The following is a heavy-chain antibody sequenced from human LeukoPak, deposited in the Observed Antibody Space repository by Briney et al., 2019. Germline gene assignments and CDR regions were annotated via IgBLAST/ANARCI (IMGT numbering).Heavy chain of an antibody. CDR1: GFTFSSYI. CDR3: ARDASQGRIALSY. Sequence: GGSLRLSCAASGFTFSSYIMHWVRQAPGKGLEWVAVVSYDARNTHYADSVKGRFTISRDNCKNSIFLQMNRLRIEDTAVYYCARDASQGRIALSYWGQGTLVTVSS. CDR2: VSYDARNT. D-gene: IGHD2-15*01. V-gene: IGHV3-30*04. J-gene: IGHJ4*02.